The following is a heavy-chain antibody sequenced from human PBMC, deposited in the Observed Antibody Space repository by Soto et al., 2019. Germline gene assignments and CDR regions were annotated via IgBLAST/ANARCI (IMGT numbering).Heavy chain of an antibody. CDR2: ISSSSYI. V-gene: IGHV3-21*01. CDR1: GFTFSSYS. CDR3: ARRSSIQTGYYYGMDV. Sequence: GGSLRLSCAASGFTFSSYSMNWVRQAPGKGLEWVSSISSSSYIYYADSVKGRFTISRDNAKNSLYLQMNSLRAEDTAVYYCARRSSIQTGYYYGMDVWGQGTTVTVSS. D-gene: IGHD6-13*01. J-gene: IGHJ6*02.